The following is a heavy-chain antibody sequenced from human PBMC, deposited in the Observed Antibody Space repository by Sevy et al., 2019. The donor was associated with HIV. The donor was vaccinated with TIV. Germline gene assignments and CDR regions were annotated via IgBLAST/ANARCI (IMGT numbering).Heavy chain of an antibody. V-gene: IGHV3-30*04. Sequence: GGSLRLSCAASGFTFSDYAMHWVRQAPGKGLEWVAVISHDGVNQYYADSVKGRLTISRDSSKTTLYLEMHSLRAEDTALYYCARDRRAGYSSNWYRDFDYWGQGTLVTVSS. CDR1: GFTFSDYA. CDR3: ARDRRAGYSSNWYRDFDY. CDR2: ISHDGVNQ. D-gene: IGHD6-13*01. J-gene: IGHJ4*02.